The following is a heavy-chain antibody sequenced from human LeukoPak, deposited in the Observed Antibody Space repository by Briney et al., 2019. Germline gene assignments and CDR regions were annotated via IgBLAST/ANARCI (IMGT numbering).Heavy chain of an antibody. J-gene: IGHJ6*02. CDR2: ISAYNGNT. Sequence: ASVKVSCKASGYTFTSYGISWVRQAPGQGLEWMGWISAYNGNTNYAQKLQGRVTMTTDTSTSTAYMELGSLRSDDTAVYYCARDRYCSSTSCYHYYGMDVWGQGTTVTVSS. CDR1: GYTFTSYG. CDR3: ARDRYCSSTSCYHYYGMDV. D-gene: IGHD2-2*01. V-gene: IGHV1-18*01.